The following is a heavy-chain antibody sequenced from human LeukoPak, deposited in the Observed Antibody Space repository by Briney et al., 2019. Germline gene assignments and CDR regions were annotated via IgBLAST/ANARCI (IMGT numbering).Heavy chain of an antibody. Sequence: GESLKISCKGSGYSFTSYWIGWVRQMPGKGLEWMGIIYPGDSDTRYSPSFQSQVTISADKSISTAYLQWSSLKASDTAMYYCARRRSDSSGWYGGDWFDPWGQGTLVTVSS. V-gene: IGHV5-51*01. CDR2: IYPGDSDT. D-gene: IGHD6-19*01. CDR1: GYSFTSYW. J-gene: IGHJ5*02. CDR3: ARRRSDSSGWYGGDWFDP.